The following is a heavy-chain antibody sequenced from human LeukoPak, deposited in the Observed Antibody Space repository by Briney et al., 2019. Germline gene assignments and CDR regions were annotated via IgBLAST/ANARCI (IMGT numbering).Heavy chain of an antibody. Sequence: HSGGSLRLSCAASGFTFSSYSMNWVRQAPGRGREWVLYISSSSSTIYYADSVKGRFTISRDNAKNSLYLQMNSLRAEDTAVYYCARGHPIAYYYDSSGYYYFDYWGQGTLVTVSS. D-gene: IGHD3-22*01. J-gene: IGHJ4*02. CDR3: ARGHPIAYYYDSSGYYYFDY. CDR1: GFTFSSYS. V-gene: IGHV3-48*04. CDR2: ISSSSSTI.